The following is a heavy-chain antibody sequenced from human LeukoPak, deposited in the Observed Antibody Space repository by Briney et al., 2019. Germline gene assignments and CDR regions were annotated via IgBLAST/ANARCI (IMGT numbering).Heavy chain of an antibody. CDR1: GLRFGSYW. CDR3: ITPLPYSAQ. Sequence: GGSLRLSCAASGLRFGSYWMNWVRQAPGKGLEWVGRIKPKTDGETTEYAAPVKDRFSISRDDSKSMMYLQMNSLKTEDTAVYYCITPLPYSAQGGQGTLVTVSS. V-gene: IGHV3-15*07. D-gene: IGHD2-21*01. J-gene: IGHJ4*02. CDR2: IKPKTDGETT.